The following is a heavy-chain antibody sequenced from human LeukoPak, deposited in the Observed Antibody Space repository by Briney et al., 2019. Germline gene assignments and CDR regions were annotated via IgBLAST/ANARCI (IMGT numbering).Heavy chain of an antibody. CDR1: GFTFSDYS. J-gene: IGHJ4*02. Sequence: GGSLRLSCAASGFTFSDYSMNWVRQAPGKGLKWVSSISSSTSYIYYADSVKGRFTISRDNAKNSLYLQMNSLRAEDTAVYYCARDTTGDPDYWGQGTLVTVSS. V-gene: IGHV3-21*01. CDR2: ISSSTSYI. CDR3: ARDTTGDPDY. D-gene: IGHD7-27*01.